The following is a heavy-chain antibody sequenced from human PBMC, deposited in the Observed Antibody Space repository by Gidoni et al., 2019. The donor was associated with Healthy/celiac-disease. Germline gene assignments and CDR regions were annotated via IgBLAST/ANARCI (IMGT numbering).Heavy chain of an antibody. Sequence: ELQLLESGGGLVQPGGSLRLFCASSGFPFSRYAMSWVRQAPGKGPEWGLAISGSGGSTYYADSVKGRFTISRDNSKNTLYLQMNSLRAEDTAVYYCAKEGNFYFDYWGQGTLVTVSS. V-gene: IGHV3-23*01. CDR3: AKEGNFYFDY. CDR1: GFPFSRYA. J-gene: IGHJ4*02. CDR2: ISGSGGST. D-gene: IGHD1-1*01.